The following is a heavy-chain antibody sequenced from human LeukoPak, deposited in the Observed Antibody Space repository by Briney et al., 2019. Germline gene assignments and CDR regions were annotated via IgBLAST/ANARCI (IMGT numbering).Heavy chain of an antibody. CDR2: ISVDGSNE. V-gene: IGHV3-30*03. CDR3: ARENGWGSSYYFDY. CDR1: GFTFSSYG. D-gene: IGHD7-27*01. Sequence: PGGSLRLSCAASGFTFSSYGMHWVRQAPGKGLEWVAVISVDGSNEYYADSVKGRFTISRDNSKNTLYLQMNSLRPEDTAVYYCARENGWGSSYYFDYWGQGTLVTVSS. J-gene: IGHJ4*02.